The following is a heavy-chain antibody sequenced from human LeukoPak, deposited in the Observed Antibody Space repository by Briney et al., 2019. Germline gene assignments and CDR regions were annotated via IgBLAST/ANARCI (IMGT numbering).Heavy chain of an antibody. Sequence: GSSVKVSCKASGGTFSSYAISWVRQAPGQGLEGMGGIIPIFGTANYAQKFQGRVTITADESTSTAYMELSSLRSEDTAVYYCAVWFGELSYYFDYWGQGTLVTVSS. D-gene: IGHD3-10*01. CDR1: GGTFSSYA. V-gene: IGHV1-69*01. CDR3: AVWFGELSYYFDY. J-gene: IGHJ4*02. CDR2: IIPIFGTA.